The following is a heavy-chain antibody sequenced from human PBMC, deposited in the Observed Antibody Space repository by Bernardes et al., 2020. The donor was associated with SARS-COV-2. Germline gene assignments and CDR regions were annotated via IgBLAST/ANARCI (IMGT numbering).Heavy chain of an antibody. Sequence: GWSLRLSCVASGFTFSSYSMNWVRQAPGKGLEWVSYISSSIDFTRYADSVKGRFTISRDNAKSSLYLQLDSLRAEDTAVYYCARDSGQLGLHWGQGTLVTVSS. V-gene: IGHV3-21*05. D-gene: IGHD1-1*01. CDR2: ISSSIDFT. CDR1: GFTFSSYS. CDR3: ARDSGQLGLH. J-gene: IGHJ4*02.